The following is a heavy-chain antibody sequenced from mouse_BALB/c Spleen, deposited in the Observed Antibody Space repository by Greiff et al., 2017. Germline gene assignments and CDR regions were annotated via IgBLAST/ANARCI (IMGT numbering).Heavy chain of an antibody. CDR1: GFNIKDTY. CDR3: AMVGTRYFDI. Sequence: EVKAVESGAELVKPGASVKLSCTASGFNIKDTYMHWLKQRPEQCLEWIGRIDPANGNTKYDPKFQGQATITADTSSNTAYLQRSILTSEDTAVDYCAMVGTRYFDIWGAGTTVAVSS. CDR2: IDPANGNT. J-gene: IGHJ1*01. V-gene: IGHV14-3*02. D-gene: IGHD1-1*02.